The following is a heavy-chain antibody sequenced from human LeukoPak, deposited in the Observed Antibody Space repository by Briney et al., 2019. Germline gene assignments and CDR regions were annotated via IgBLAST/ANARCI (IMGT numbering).Heavy chain of an antibody. D-gene: IGHD3-16*02. CDR2: IYSSGNT. J-gene: IGHJ4*02. Sequence: SETLSLTCTVSGGSISSYYWSWIRQPPGKGLEWIGYIYSSGNTNYNPSLRSRVTMSVDTSKNQFSLKLTSVTAADAAVYYCARQGTYQYYFDYWGQGTLVTVSS. CDR3: ARQGTYQYYFDY. CDR1: GGSISSYY. V-gene: IGHV4-59*01.